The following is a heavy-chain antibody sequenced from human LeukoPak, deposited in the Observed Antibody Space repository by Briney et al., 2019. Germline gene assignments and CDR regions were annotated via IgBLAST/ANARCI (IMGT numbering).Heavy chain of an antibody. CDR1: GDSFSSSNAA. CDR2: TYYRSKSYY. CDR3: VGGNLEFDS. D-gene: IGHD1-26*01. V-gene: IGHV6-1*01. Sequence: SQTLSLTCAISGDSFSSSNAAWTWIRQSPSRGLEWLERTYYRSKSYYEYAASLRGRLTVAPDTSKNQFSLELNSVTPEDTAVYYCVGGNLEFDSWGQGTLVTVSA. J-gene: IGHJ4*02.